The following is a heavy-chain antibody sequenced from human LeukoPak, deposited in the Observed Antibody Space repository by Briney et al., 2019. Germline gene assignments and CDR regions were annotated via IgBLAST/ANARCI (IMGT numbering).Heavy chain of an antibody. CDR2: IYSGGST. Sequence: GGSLRLSCAASGFTVSSNYMSWVRQAPGKGLEWVSVIYSGGSTYYADSVKGRFTISRHNSRNTLYLQMNSLRAEDTAMYYCARGLMTTVTTLPENWGQGTLVTVSS. V-gene: IGHV3-53*04. J-gene: IGHJ4*02. CDR1: GFTVSSNY. D-gene: IGHD4-17*01. CDR3: ARGLMTTVTTLPEN.